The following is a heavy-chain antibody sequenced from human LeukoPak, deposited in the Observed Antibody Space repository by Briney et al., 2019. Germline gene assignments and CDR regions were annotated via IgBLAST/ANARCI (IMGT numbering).Heavy chain of an antibody. V-gene: IGHV4-59*01. CDR3: ARGHGYFDY. CDR1: GGSISSYY. CDR2: IYYSGTT. J-gene: IGHJ4*03. Sequence: SETLSLTCTVSGGSISSYYWSWIRQPPGKGLECIGYIYYSGTTNYNPSLKSRVTISVDTSKNQFSLKLSSVTAADTAVYYCARGHGYFDYWGQGTLVTVSS.